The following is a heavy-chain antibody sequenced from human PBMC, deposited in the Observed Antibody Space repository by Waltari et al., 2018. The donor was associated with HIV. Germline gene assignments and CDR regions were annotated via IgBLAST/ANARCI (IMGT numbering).Heavy chain of an antibody. Sequence: EVQLVESGGGLVQPWGSLRLSCAASGFTFSSYSMNWVRQAPGKGLEWVSSISSSSSTIYYAVSGKGRFTISRDNAKNSLYLQMNSLRAEDTAVYYCARFSYDSSGYPSYYGMDVWGQGTTVTVSS. D-gene: IGHD3-22*01. CDR2: ISSSSSTI. V-gene: IGHV3-48*04. J-gene: IGHJ6*02. CDR3: ARFSYDSSGYPSYYGMDV. CDR1: GFTFSSYS.